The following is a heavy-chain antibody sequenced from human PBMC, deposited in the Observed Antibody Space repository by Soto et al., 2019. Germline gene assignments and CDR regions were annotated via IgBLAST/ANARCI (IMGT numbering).Heavy chain of an antibody. CDR1: GFTFSSYA. Sequence: GGSLRLPCAASGFTFSSYAMSWVRQAPGKGLEWVSAISGSGGSTYYADSVKGRFTISRDNSKNTLYLQMNSLRAEDTAVYYCAKGNRLLSYYYYYYMDVWGKGTTVTVSS. V-gene: IGHV3-23*01. D-gene: IGHD2-2*01. CDR3: AKGNRLLSYYYYYYMDV. J-gene: IGHJ6*03. CDR2: ISGSGGST.